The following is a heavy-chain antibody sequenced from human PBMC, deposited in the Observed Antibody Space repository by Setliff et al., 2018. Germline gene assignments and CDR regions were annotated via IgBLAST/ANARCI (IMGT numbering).Heavy chain of an antibody. CDR2: ISVYNGKT. J-gene: IGHJ4*02. Sequence: ASVKVSCAASGFTFSSYAMSWVRQAPGQGLEWMGWISVYNGKTKYAQKFQGRVTTTTDTSTRTAYMEVTSLRSDDTAVYYCATEKFPGDWGDYWGQGTLVTVSS. D-gene: IGHD2-21*01. V-gene: IGHV1-18*01. CDR3: ATEKFPGDWGDY. CDR1: GFTFSSYA.